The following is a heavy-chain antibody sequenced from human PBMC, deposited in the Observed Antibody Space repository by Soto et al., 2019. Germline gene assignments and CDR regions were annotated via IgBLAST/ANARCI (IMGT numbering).Heavy chain of an antibody. CDR1: GGSISSGGYY. J-gene: IGHJ6*02. CDR2: IYYSGST. V-gene: IGHV4-31*03. D-gene: IGHD2-2*01. CDR3: ARDIVVVPAAEKEHYYYYYGMDV. Sequence: PSETLSLTCTVSGGSISSGGYYWSWIRQHPGKGLEWIGYIYYSGSTYYNPSLKGRVTISVDTSKNQFSLKLSSVTAADTAVYYCARDIVVVPAAEKEHYYYYYGMDVWGQGTTVTVSS.